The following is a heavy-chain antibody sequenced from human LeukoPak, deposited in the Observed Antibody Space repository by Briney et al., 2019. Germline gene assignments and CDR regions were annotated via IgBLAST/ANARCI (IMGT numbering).Heavy chain of an antibody. J-gene: IGHJ4*02. CDR1: GFTFSSYA. Sequence: GGSLRLSCAASGFTFSSYAMSWVRQAPGKGLEWVSAISGSGGSTYYADSVKGRFTISRDNSKNTLYLQMGSLRAEDMAVYYCARDLGYDILTGHSPSGFRDWGQGTLVTVSS. CDR3: ARDLGYDILTGHSPSGFRD. D-gene: IGHD3-9*01. CDR2: ISGSGGST. V-gene: IGHV3-23*01.